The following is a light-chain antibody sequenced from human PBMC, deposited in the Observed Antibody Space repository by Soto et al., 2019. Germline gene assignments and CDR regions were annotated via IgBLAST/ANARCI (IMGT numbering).Light chain of an antibody. CDR1: QGISNW. Sequence: DIQMTQSPSTLSASVGDRVTITCRASQGISNWLAWYQQKPGKPPKLLIYDASGLDSGVPSRFSGSGYGTEVTLTISGLQHEDFATCYCQKYESLPWTFGQGTNVDIK. CDR2: DAS. J-gene: IGKJ1*01. CDR3: QKYESLPWT. V-gene: IGKV1-5*01.